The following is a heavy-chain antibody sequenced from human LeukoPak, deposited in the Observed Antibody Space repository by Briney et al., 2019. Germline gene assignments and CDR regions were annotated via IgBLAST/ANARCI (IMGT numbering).Heavy chain of an antibody. Sequence: SETLSLTRTFSGDSISRGPFCWGWIRQPPGKGLEWLGSICYNGVTYYNPSLKSRVTKTADMSKNQFSLNLSSVTATDTAEGYCARQRRPDWYFDLWGRGTMVTVSS. J-gene: IGHJ2*01. CDR3: ARQRRPDWYFDL. V-gene: IGHV4-39*01. CDR1: GDSISRGPFC. CDR2: ICYNGVT.